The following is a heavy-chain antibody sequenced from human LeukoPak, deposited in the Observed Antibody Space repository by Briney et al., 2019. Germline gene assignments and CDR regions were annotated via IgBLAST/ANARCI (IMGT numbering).Heavy chain of an antibody. CDR1: GGSISTYY. V-gene: IGHV4-4*07. CDR2: MYTSGTT. CDR3: AIDQGSYYGVDV. Sequence: PSETLSLTCTVSGGSISTYYWSWIRQPAGKGLEWIGRMYTSGTTKYNPSLKSRVTMSVDTSNNQFSLKVSSVTAADTAVYYCAIDQGSYYGVDVWGQGTTVTVSS. J-gene: IGHJ6*02.